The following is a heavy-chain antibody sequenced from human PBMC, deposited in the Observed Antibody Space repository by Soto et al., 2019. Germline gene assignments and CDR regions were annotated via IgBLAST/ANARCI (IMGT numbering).Heavy chain of an antibody. J-gene: IGHJ4*02. CDR2: TYYRSKWYN. CDR3: ARTGGATDS. Sequence: QTRSLTGAISGDSVSSNSAAWNLIRQSPSRGFEWLGRTYYRSKWYNEYAVSVKGRISINSDTSKNHFSLQLKSVTPEDTAVYYCARTGGATDSWGQGTLVTVSS. V-gene: IGHV6-1*01. CDR1: GDSVSSNSAA. D-gene: IGHD3-16*01.